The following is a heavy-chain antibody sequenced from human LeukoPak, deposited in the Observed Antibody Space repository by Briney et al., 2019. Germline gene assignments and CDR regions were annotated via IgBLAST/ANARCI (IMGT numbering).Heavy chain of an antibody. Sequence: GGSLRLSCAASGSTFSSYSMNWVRQAPGKGLEWVSSISSSSSYIYYADSVKGRFTISRDNAKNSLYLQMNSLRAEDTAVYYCASLSASFAFDIWGQGTMVTVSS. V-gene: IGHV3-21*01. D-gene: IGHD3-16*02. CDR3: ASLSASFAFDI. CDR2: ISSSSSYI. CDR1: GSTFSSYS. J-gene: IGHJ3*02.